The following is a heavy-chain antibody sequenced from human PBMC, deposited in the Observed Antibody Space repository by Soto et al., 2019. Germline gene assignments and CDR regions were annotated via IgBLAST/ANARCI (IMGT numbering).Heavy chain of an antibody. D-gene: IGHD3-3*01. Sequence: SVKVSCKASGGTFSRYTINGVRQAHGQGLEWMGGIIPIFGTANHAQRFQGRVTITADESTSTAYMELSSLRSEDTAVYYFARERGTRSGNLPYWFDPWGQGTLVTVSS. CDR2: IIPIFGTA. CDR3: ARERGTRSGNLPYWFDP. CDR1: GGTFSRYT. V-gene: IGHV1-69*13. J-gene: IGHJ5*02.